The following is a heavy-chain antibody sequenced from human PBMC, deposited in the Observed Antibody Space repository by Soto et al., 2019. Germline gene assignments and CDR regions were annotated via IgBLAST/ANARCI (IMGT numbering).Heavy chain of an antibody. CDR2: TYYRSKWYN. D-gene: IGHD3-10*01. CDR3: ARADPRRITMVRGVIIVYWFDP. J-gene: IGHJ5*02. Sequence: SQTLSLTCAISGDSVSSNSAAWNWIRQSPSRGLEWLGRTYYRSKWYNDYAVSVKSRITINPDTSKNQFSLQLNSVTPEDTAVYYCARADPRRITMVRGVIIVYWFDPWGQGTLVTVSS. V-gene: IGHV6-1*01. CDR1: GDSVSSNSAA.